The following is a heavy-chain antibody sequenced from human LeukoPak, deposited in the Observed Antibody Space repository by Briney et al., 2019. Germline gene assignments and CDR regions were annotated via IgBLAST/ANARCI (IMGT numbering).Heavy chain of an antibody. J-gene: IGHJ4*02. Sequence: GGSLRLSCAASGFTFSSYAMSWVRQAPGKGLEWVSAISGSGGSTYYADSVKGRFTISRDNSKNTLYLQMNSLRAEDTAVYYCAKDSDYYDSSGYYYVRVYFDYWGQGTLVTVSS. D-gene: IGHD3-22*01. CDR2: ISGSGGST. CDR1: GFTFSSYA. CDR3: AKDSDYYDSSGYYYVRVYFDY. V-gene: IGHV3-23*01.